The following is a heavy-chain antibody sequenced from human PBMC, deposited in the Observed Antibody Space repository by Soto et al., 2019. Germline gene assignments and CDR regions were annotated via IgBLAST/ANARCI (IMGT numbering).Heavy chain of an antibody. Sequence: SETLSLTCAVYGGSFSGYYWSWIRQPPGKGLEWIGEINHSGSTDYNPSLKSRVTISVDTSKNQFSLKLSSVTAADTAVYYCARGGIAAAGTSFDIWGQGTMVTVSS. CDR1: GGSFSGYY. CDR2: INHSGST. CDR3: ARGGIAAAGTSFDI. D-gene: IGHD6-13*01. V-gene: IGHV4-34*01. J-gene: IGHJ3*02.